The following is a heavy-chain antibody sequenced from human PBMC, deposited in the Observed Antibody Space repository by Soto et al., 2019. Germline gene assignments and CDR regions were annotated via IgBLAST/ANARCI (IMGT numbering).Heavy chain of an antibody. CDR3: GGPRGGVCSSTSCGAYGRDV. V-gene: IGHV4-4*02. D-gene: IGHD2-2*01. J-gene: IGHJ6*02. CDR2: IYHSGST. Sequence: QVQLQESGPGLVKPSGTLSLTCAVSGGSISSSNWWSWVRQPPGKGLEWIGEIYHSGSTNYNPSPERGGTQAGDKPKNLFSRRRSSGTAADPAGYYGGGPRGGVCSSTSCGAYGRDVGGQGTTVTVPS. CDR1: GGSISSSNW.